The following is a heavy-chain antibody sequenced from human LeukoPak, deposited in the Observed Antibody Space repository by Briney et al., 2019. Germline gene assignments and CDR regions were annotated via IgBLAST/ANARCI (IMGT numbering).Heavy chain of an antibody. CDR3: ARDVPNYYDSSGYHPHDAFDI. CDR1: GYTFTSYY. D-gene: IGHD3-22*01. J-gene: IGHJ3*02. Sequence: ASVKVSCKASGYTFTSYYMHWVRQAPGQGLEWMGIINPRGGSTSYAQKFQGRVTMTRDMSTSTVYMELSSLRSEDTAVYYCARDVPNYYDSSGYHPHDAFDIWGQGTMVTVSS. CDR2: INPRGGST. V-gene: IGHV1-46*01.